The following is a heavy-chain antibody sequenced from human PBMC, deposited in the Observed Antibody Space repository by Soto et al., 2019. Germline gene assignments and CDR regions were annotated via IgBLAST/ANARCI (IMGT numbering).Heavy chain of an antibody. CDR1: GFTFSNYA. Sequence: EVQVLESGGGLVQPGGSLRLSCAASGFTFSNYAMSWVRQAPGKGLEWVSTIHGGGDYTHYTDSVKGRFTISRDNSRNTLFLQMKSLRAEVTALYYGAKNRGSGSYTKGNFDGWGGGTLVTVSS. CDR3: AKNRGSGSYTKGNFDG. J-gene: IGHJ2*01. V-gene: IGHV3-23*01. CDR2: IHGGGDYT. D-gene: IGHD1-26*01.